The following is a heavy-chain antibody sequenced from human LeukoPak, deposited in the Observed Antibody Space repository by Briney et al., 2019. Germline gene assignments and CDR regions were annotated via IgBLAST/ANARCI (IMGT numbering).Heavy chain of an antibody. CDR3: ARSRSLTIFGVVIIPEDDYYYMDV. J-gene: IGHJ6*03. CDR1: GGSISSSNY. V-gene: IGHV4-61*01. D-gene: IGHD3-3*01. CDR2: IYYSGST. Sequence: SETLSLTCAVSGGSISSSNYWSWIRQPPGKGLEWIGYIYYSGSTNYNPSLKSRVTISVDTSKNQFSLKLSSVTAADTAVYYCARSRSLTIFGVVIIPEDDYYYMDVWGKGTTVTVSS.